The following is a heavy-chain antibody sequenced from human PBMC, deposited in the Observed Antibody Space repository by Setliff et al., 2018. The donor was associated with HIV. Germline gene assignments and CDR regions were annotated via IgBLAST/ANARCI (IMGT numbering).Heavy chain of an antibody. CDR1: GFTFSSYA. Sequence: SGGSLRLSCAVSGFTFSSYAMSWVRQAPGKGLEWVSGINWNGAATGYADSVKGRFTISRDNTKNSLYLQMNRLRAEDTALYYCASLFSKEVAGDDYWGQGTLVTVSS. D-gene: IGHD6-19*01. V-gene: IGHV3-20*04. CDR2: INWNGAAT. CDR3: ASLFSKEVAGDDY. J-gene: IGHJ4*02.